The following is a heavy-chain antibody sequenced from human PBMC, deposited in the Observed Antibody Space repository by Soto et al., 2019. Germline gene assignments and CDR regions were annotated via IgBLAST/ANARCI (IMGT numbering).Heavy chain of an antibody. CDR3: ARDPHHYYDSSQYYYGMDV. CDR2: ISSSSSTI. Sequence: EVQLVESGGGLVQPGGSLRLSCAASGFTFSSYSMNWVRQAPGKGLEWVSYISSSSSTIYYADSVKGRFTISRDNAKNSLYLQMNSMRDEDTAVYYCARDPHHYYDSSQYYYGMDVWGQGTTVTVSS. D-gene: IGHD3-22*01. J-gene: IGHJ6*02. V-gene: IGHV3-48*02. CDR1: GFTFSSYS.